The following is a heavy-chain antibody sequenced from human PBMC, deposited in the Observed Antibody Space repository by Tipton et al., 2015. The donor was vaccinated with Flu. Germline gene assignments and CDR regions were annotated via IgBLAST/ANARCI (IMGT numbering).Heavy chain of an antibody. Sequence: TLSLTCTVSGDSISSYYCTWIRQPAGKGLEWIGRISTSGNTNYNPSLKSRVTMSVDTSKNQFSLKLTSVTAADTAVYYRARDLSSSSLLYWYIHLWGRGTLVTVSS. CDR3: ARDLSSSSLLYWYIHL. CDR1: GDSISSYY. V-gene: IGHV4-4*07. CDR2: ISTSGNT. D-gene: IGHD6-13*01. J-gene: IGHJ2*01.